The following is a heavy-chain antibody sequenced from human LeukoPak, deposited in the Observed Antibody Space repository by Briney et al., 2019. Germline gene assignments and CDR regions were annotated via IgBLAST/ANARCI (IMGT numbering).Heavy chain of an antibody. D-gene: IGHD5-24*01. CDR2: IYHSGST. CDR3: ARDRMRATNYFDY. CDR1: GYSISSGYY. J-gene: IGHJ4*02. Sequence: SETLSLTCTVSGYSISSGYYWGWIRPPPGKGLEWIGSIYHSGSTYYNPSLKSRVTISVDTSKNQFSLKLSSVTAADTAVYYCARDRMRATNYFDYWGQGTLVTVSS. V-gene: IGHV4-38-2*02.